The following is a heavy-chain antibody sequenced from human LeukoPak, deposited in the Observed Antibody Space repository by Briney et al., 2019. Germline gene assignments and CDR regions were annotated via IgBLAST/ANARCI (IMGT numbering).Heavy chain of an antibody. D-gene: IGHD4-11*01. CDR2: IWYDESNK. V-gene: IGHV3-33*06. Sequence: GGSLRLSCAASGFTFSSYGMHWGRQAPGKGLEWVAVIWYDESNKYYADSVKGRFTISRDNSKNTLYLQMNSLRAEDTAVYYCAKDPTTVTTRYYYYMDVWGKGTTVTVSS. J-gene: IGHJ6*03. CDR1: GFTFSSYG. CDR3: AKDPTTVTTRYYYYMDV.